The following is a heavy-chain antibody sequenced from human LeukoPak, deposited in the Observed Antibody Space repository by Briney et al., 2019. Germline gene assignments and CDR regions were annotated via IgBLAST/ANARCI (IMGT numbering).Heavy chain of an antibody. CDR1: GFTVSSNY. CDR2: IYSGGST. V-gene: IGHV3-66*01. Sequence: PGGSLRLSSPASGFTVSSNYMRCVPQAPGRGLEWVSLIYSGGSTYYTDSVKGTFTISRDNSKNTLYLQVNSLRAEDTAVYYCARDIKGSSWYYFDYWGQGTLVTVSS. D-gene: IGHD6-13*01. CDR3: ARDIKGSSWYYFDY. J-gene: IGHJ4*02.